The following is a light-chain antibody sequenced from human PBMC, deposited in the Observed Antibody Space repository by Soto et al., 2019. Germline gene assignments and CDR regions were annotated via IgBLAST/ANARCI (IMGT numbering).Light chain of an antibody. J-gene: IGKJ5*01. Sequence: QMTQSPSSLSASVGEKIIITCRASRDVGSDVSWYQQKPGQAPKLLIYAASNLYTGVPSRFSGSRSGTEFTLTISSLQPEDFATYYCQQSYSPSITFGQGTRLEIK. CDR3: QQSYSPSIT. CDR1: RDVGSD. V-gene: IGKV1-39*01. CDR2: AAS.